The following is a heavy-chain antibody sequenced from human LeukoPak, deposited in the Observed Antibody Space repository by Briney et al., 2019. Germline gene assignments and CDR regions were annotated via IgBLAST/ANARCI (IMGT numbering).Heavy chain of an antibody. V-gene: IGHV3-48*04. CDR1: GFTFSSSS. CDR3: ARDKWNREYQLLAHPPPLDY. CDR2: ISSSSSTI. J-gene: IGHJ4*02. D-gene: IGHD2-2*01. Sequence: GGSLRLSCAASGFTFSSSSMNWVRQAPGKGLEWVSYISSSSSTIYYADSVKGRFTISRDNAKNSLYLQMNSLRAEDTAVYYCARDKWNREYQLLAHPPPLDYWGQGTLVTVSS.